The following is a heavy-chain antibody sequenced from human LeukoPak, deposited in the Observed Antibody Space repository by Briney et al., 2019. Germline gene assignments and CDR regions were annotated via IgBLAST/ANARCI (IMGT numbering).Heavy chain of an antibody. D-gene: IGHD4-23*01. Sequence: PGGSLRLSCAASGFPFSSYWMNWVRHAPGKGPVWVSRIASDGSSTTYADSVKGRFSISRDNAKNTLYLQMNSLRVEDTAVYYCARGRPHGNDYWGQGTLVTVSS. CDR2: IASDGSST. CDR1: GFPFSSYW. J-gene: IGHJ4*02. V-gene: IGHV3-74*01. CDR3: ARGRPHGNDY.